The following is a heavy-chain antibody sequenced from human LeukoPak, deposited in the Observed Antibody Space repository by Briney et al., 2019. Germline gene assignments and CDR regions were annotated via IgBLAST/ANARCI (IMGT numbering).Heavy chain of an antibody. D-gene: IGHD3-10*01. CDR2: INHSGST. J-gene: IGHJ6*03. CDR3: ARRRYYYGSGSPMDV. Sequence: SETLSLTCSVSGGSISSSSYYWGWIRQPPGKGLEWIGEINHSGSTNYNPSLKSRVTISVDTSKNQFSLKLSSVTAADTAVYYCARRRYYYGSGSPMDVWGKGTTVTISS. CDR1: GGSISSSSYY. V-gene: IGHV4-39*07.